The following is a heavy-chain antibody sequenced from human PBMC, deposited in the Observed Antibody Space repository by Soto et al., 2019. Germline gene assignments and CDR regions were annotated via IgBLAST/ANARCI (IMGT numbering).Heavy chain of an antibody. CDR3: AREETAWTLDYGLDA. J-gene: IGHJ6*02. Sequence: PGGSLRLSCAASGFTFSSYSIHWVRQAPGRGLEWVSAITRNSDIYYADSVKGRFTISRDNAKNSVSLQMDSMRAEDTAVYYCAREETAWTLDYGLDAWGQGTTVTVSS. CDR1: GFTFSSYS. CDR2: ITRNSDI. D-gene: IGHD2-21*02. V-gene: IGHV3-21*01.